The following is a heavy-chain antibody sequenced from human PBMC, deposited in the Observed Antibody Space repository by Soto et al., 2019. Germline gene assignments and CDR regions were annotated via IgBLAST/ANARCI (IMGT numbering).Heavy chain of an antibody. Sequence: PSETLSLTCTVSGGSISSSSYYWGWIRQPPGKGLEWIGSIYYSGSTYYNPSLKSRVTISVDTPKNQFSLKLSSVTAADTAVYYRARQEQQLPDYWGQGTLVTVSS. CDR3: ARQEQQLPDY. J-gene: IGHJ4*02. CDR2: IYYSGST. V-gene: IGHV4-39*01. CDR1: GGSISSSSYY. D-gene: IGHD6-13*01.